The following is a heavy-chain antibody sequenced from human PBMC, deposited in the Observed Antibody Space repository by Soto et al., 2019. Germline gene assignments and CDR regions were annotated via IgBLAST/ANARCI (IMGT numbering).Heavy chain of an antibody. D-gene: IGHD3-3*01. J-gene: IGHJ4*02. CDR2: ISGSDGKT. Sequence: GGSLRLSCVASGFSFGSYALTWVRQAPGTGLEWVSTISGSDGKTFYADAVKGRFSISRDISQSTLYLQMNSLRADDTAIYYCARWSYLDYWGQGTRVTV. CDR1: GFSFGSYA. CDR3: ARWSYLDY. V-gene: IGHV3-23*01.